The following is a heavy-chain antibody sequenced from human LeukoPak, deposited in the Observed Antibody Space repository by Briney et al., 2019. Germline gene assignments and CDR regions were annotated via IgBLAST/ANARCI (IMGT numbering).Heavy chain of an antibody. CDR2: IYYSGST. J-gene: IGHJ4*02. Sequence: SETLSLTCTVSGGSISSSSYYWGWIRQPPGKGLEWIGSIYYSGSTYYNPSLKSRVTISVDTSKNRFSLKLSSVTAADTAVYYCARDHCSGGSCFGYWGRGTLVTVSS. CDR3: ARDHCSGGSCFGY. D-gene: IGHD2-15*01. V-gene: IGHV4-39*07. CDR1: GGSISSSSYY.